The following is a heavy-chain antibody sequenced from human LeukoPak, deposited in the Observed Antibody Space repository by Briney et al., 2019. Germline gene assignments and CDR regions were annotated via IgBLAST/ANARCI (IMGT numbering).Heavy chain of an antibody. CDR2: IHYSGST. CDR1: GVSISSYY. V-gene: IGHV4-59*12. Sequence: PSETLSLTCTVSGVSISSYYWSWIRQPPGKGLEWIGYIHYSGSTNYNPSLKSRVTISVDTSKNQFSLKLSSVTAADTAVYYCARDYSGSYYMYWYFDLWGRGTLVTVSS. CDR3: ARDYSGSYYMYWYFDL. D-gene: IGHD1-26*01. J-gene: IGHJ2*01.